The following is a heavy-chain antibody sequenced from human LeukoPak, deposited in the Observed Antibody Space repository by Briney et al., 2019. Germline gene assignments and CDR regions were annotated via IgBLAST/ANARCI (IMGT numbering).Heavy chain of an antibody. Sequence: PGRSLRLSCAASGFTFSSYAMHWVRQAPGKGLEWVAVISYDGSNKYYADSVKGRFTISRDNSKNTLYLQMNSLRAEDTAVYYCAREYSYGYGDDYWGQGTLVTVSS. D-gene: IGHD5-18*01. CDR2: ISYDGSNK. CDR3: AREYSYGYGDDY. CDR1: GFTFSSYA. V-gene: IGHV3-30-3*01. J-gene: IGHJ4*02.